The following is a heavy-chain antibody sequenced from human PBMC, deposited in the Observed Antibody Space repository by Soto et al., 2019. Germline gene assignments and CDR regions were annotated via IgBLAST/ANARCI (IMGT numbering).Heavy chain of an antibody. CDR3: AKDRRAGGNYGFYSDF. Sequence: PGGSLRLSCAASGFTFSSYGMTWVRQAPGKGLGWVSFSSATGAGTYYADSVKGRFTISRENSKNTLYLQMTSLRADDTAVYYCAKDRRAGGNYGFYSDFWGQGALVTVSS. J-gene: IGHJ4*02. D-gene: IGHD1-7*01. V-gene: IGHV3-23*01. CDR2: SSATGAGT. CDR1: GFTFSSYG.